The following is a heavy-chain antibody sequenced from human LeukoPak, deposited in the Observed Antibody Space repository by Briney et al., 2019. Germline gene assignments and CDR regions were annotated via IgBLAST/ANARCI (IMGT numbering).Heavy chain of an antibody. V-gene: IGHV1-2*02. Sequence: ASVKVSCKASGYTFTGYYMHWVRQAPGQGLGWMGWINPNSGGTNYAQKFQGRVTMTRDTSISTAYMELSRLRSDDTAVYYCARRGGVTYYDFWSGYHQPFDYWGQGTLVTVSS. J-gene: IGHJ4*02. CDR2: INPNSGGT. D-gene: IGHD3-3*01. CDR1: GYTFTGYY. CDR3: ARRGGVTYYDFWSGYHQPFDY.